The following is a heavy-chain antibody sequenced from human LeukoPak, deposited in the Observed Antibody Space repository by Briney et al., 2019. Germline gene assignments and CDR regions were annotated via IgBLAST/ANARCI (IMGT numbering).Heavy chain of an antibody. CDR3: GRDPNGDYIGAFEF. CDR2: IKGSGSYA. D-gene: IGHD4-17*01. CDR1: DFTFANYA. Sequence: GGSLRLSCVGSDFTFANYAMTWVRLTPGKGLEWVSPIKGSGSYAMYADSVSGRFTTSRDNSRNTIFLQMTSLRAEDTAIYYCGRDPNGDYIGAFEFWGLGTLVSVSS. V-gene: IGHV3-23*01. J-gene: IGHJ3*01.